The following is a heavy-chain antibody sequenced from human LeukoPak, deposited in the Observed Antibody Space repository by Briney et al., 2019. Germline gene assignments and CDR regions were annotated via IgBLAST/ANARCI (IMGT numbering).Heavy chain of an antibody. Sequence: KTSETLSLTCTVSGGSISSYYWSWIRQPPGKGLEWIGYIYYSGSTNYNPSLKSRVTISVDTSKSQFSLKLSSVTAADTAVYYCARHHRYYYYYMDVWGKGTTVTISS. D-gene: IGHD3-16*02. CDR2: IYYSGST. V-gene: IGHV4-59*08. J-gene: IGHJ6*03. CDR1: GGSISSYY. CDR3: ARHHRYYYYYMDV.